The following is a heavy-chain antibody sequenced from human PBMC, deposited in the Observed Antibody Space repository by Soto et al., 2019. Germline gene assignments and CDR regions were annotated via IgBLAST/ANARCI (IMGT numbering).Heavy chain of an antibody. CDR1: VDTFTSYD. CDR2: MNPNSGNT. D-gene: IGHD2-15*01. V-gene: IGHV1-8*01. Sequence: VQLVQSGAEVKKPGASEKISCKASVDTFTSYDINWVRQAPGQGLEWMGWMNPNSGNTGYAQKFQGRITMTRNTSISTAYMELSSLRSEDAAVYYCARLVVTKLGHYDGVDVWVQGTTVTVTS. CDR3: ARLVVTKLGHYDGVDV. J-gene: IGHJ6*02.